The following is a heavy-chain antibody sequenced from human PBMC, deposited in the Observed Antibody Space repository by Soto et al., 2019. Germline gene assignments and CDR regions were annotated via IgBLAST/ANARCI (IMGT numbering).Heavy chain of an antibody. D-gene: IGHD6-19*01. CDR3: ARDHIAVAGSHYYYGMDV. CDR2: IYYSGST. CDR1: GGSVSSGSYY. Sequence: KTSETLSLTCTVSGGSVSSGSYYWSWIRQPPGRGLEWIGYIYYSGSTNYNPSLKSRVSISLETSKNQFSLKLSSVTAADTAVYYCARDHIAVAGSHYYYGMDVWGQGTTVTVSS. J-gene: IGHJ6*02. V-gene: IGHV4-61*01.